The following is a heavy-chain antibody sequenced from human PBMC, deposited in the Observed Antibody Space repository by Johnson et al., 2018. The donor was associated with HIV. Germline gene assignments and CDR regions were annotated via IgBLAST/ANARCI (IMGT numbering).Heavy chain of an antibody. V-gene: IGHV3-13*01. CDR1: GFTFSSYD. D-gene: IGHD5-18*01. CDR2: IGTAGDT. J-gene: IGHJ3*02. Sequence: VQLVESGGGLVQPGGSLRLSCAASGFTFSSYDMHWVRQATGKGLEWVSAIGTAGDTYYPGSVKGRLTISRENAKNSLYLQMNSLRAGDTAVYYWARAYSYGAKRDAFDIWGQGTMVTVSS. CDR3: ARAYSYGAKRDAFDI.